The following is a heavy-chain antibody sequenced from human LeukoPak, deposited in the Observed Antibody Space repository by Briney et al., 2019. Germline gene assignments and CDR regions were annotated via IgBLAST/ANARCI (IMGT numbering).Heavy chain of an antibody. CDR3: AQLEMATSA. CDR1: GFPFSSYA. CDR2: VCSNAACA. V-gene: IGHV3-64*02. D-gene: IGHD5-24*01. Sequence: PGGSLRLSCAASGFPFSSYAMHWVRQAPGKGLEYVSAVCSNAACAYYADSVRGRFTISRDNSKNTVYLQMGNLRVEDTAVYYCAQLEMATSAWGQGTLVTVSS. J-gene: IGHJ5*02.